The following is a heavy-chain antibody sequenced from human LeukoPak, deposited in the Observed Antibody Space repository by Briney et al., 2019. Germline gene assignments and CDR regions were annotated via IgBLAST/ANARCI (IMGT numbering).Heavy chain of an antibody. J-gene: IGHJ4*02. CDR2: ISYDGSNK. Sequence: PGRSLRLSCPASGFTFSSYAMHWVRQAPGRGLEWVAGISYDGSNKYYADSVKGRFTISRDNSKNTLYLKMNSLRAEDTAVYYCARSLRTDFDYWGQGTLVTVS. CDR1: GFTFSSYA. CDR3: ARSLRTDFDY. V-gene: IGHV3-30-3*01.